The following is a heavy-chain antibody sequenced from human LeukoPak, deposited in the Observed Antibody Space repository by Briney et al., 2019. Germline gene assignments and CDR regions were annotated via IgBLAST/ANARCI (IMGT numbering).Heavy chain of an antibody. V-gene: IGHV4-59*01. J-gene: IGHJ1*01. D-gene: IGHD3-9*01. Sequence: PSETLSLTCTVSGGSIIGYYWSWIRQPPGKGLEWIGYIYYSGSTNYNPSLKSRVTISVDTSKNQFSLKLSSVTAADTAVYYCARDSGHYDILTGYYSPEYFQHWGQGTLVTVSS. CDR3: ARDSGHYDILTGYYSPEYFQH. CDR2: IYYSGST. CDR1: GGSIIGYY.